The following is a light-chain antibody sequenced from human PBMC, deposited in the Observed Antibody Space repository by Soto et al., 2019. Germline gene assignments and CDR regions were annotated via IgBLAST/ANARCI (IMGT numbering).Light chain of an antibody. CDR1: SSDVGGYNY. J-gene: IGLJ1*01. CDR3: SSYAGSNNLV. CDR2: EVS. Sequence: QYALTQPPSASGSPGQSVTISCTGTSSDVGGYNYVSWYQQHPGKAPKLMIYEVSKRPSGVPDRVSGSKSGNTASLTVSGLQAADEADYYCSSYAGSNNLVFGTWTKVTVL. V-gene: IGLV2-8*01.